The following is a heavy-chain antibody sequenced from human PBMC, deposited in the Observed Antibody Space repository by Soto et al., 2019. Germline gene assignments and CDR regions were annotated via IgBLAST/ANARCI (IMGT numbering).Heavy chain of an antibody. CDR1: GDSISSAGYY. CDR3: ARAPEWGEGDY. V-gene: IGHV4-31*03. CDR2: IYHSGST. D-gene: IGHD3-16*01. J-gene: IGHJ4*02. Sequence: QVQLQESGPGLVKSSQTLSLTCNVSGDSISSAGYYWSWIRQYPGKGLEWIGYIYHSGSTFYNPSLKSRVTMSVDTSKNQFSLRLSSVTAADTAVYYCARAPEWGEGDYWGQGSLVSVSS.